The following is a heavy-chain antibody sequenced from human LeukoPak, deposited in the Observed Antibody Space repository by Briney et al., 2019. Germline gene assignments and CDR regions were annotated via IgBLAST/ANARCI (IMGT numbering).Heavy chain of an antibody. V-gene: IGHV3-48*01. D-gene: IGHD1-26*01. J-gene: IGHJ4*02. CDR2: ISSNSATT. Sequence: GGSLRLSCAASGFTFSSYWMNWVRQVPGKGLEWVSYISSNSATTYYADSVKGRFTISRDNAKNSLYLHMNSLRADDTAVYYCARDTRSLIDYWGQGTLVTVSS. CDR3: ARDTRSLIDY. CDR1: GFTFSSYW.